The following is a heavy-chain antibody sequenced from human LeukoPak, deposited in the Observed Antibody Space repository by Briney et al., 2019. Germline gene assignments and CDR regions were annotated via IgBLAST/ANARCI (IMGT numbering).Heavy chain of an antibody. V-gene: IGHV1-46*01. J-gene: IGHJ4*02. CDR1: GYTFTSNY. CDR2: IYARDGST. CDR3: ARDQEGFDY. Sequence: ASVKVSCKASGYTFTSNYIHWVRQAPGQGLEWMGMIYARDGSTSYAQKFQGRVTVTRDTSTSTVHMELSGLRSEDTAVYCCARDQEGFDYWGQGTLVTVSS.